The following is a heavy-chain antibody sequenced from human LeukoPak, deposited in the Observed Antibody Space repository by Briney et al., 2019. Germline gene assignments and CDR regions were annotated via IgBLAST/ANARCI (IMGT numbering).Heavy chain of an antibody. V-gene: IGHV3-30*04. J-gene: IGHJ4*02. Sequence: PGRSLRLSCAASGFTFSSYTIHWVRQAPGKGLEWVAVISYDGSNKYYADSVKGRFTISRDNSKNTLYLQMNSLRAEDTAVYYCARDHYYDSSGYLDYWGRGTLVTVSS. CDR1: GFTFSSYT. CDR2: ISYDGSNK. D-gene: IGHD3-22*01. CDR3: ARDHYYDSSGYLDY.